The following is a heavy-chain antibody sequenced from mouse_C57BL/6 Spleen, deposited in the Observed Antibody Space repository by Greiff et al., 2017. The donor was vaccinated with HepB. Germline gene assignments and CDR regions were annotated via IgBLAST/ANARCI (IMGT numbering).Heavy chain of an antibody. J-gene: IGHJ3*01. D-gene: IGHD2-13*01. Sequence: VQLQQPGAELVMPGASVKLSCKASGYTFTSYWMHWVKQRPGQGLEWIGEIDPSDSYTNYNQKFKGKSTLTVDKSSSTAYMQLSSLTSEDSAVYYCAREGDAQFAYWGQGTLVTVSA. V-gene: IGHV1-69*01. CDR1: GYTFTSYW. CDR2: IDPSDSYT. CDR3: AREGDAQFAY.